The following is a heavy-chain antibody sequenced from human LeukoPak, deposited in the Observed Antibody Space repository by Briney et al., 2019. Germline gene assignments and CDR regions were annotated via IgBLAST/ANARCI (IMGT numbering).Heavy chain of an antibody. Sequence: GESLRLSCAASGFTFSSYSMNWVRQAPGKGLEWVSSISSSSSYIYYADSVKGRFTISRDNAKNSLYLQMNSLRAEDTAVYYCAREIPVVRGMGYFDYWGQGTLVTVSS. V-gene: IGHV3-21*01. J-gene: IGHJ4*02. CDR2: ISSSSSYI. CDR1: GFTFSSYS. D-gene: IGHD3-10*01. CDR3: AREIPVVRGMGYFDY.